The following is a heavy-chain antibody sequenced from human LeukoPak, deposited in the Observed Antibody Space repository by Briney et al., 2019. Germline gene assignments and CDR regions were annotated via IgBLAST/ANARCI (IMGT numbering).Heavy chain of an antibody. CDR2: INSDGSWT. D-gene: IGHD1-1*01. V-gene: IGHV3-74*01. J-gene: IGHJ4*02. CDR1: GNYW. CDR3: VRDHDWSFDL. Sequence: GGSLRLSCAASGNYWMHWVRQAPGKGLVWVSHINSDGSWTSYADSVKGRFTISKDNAKNTVYLQMNSLRAEDTAVYYCVRDHDWSFDLWGQGALVTVSS.